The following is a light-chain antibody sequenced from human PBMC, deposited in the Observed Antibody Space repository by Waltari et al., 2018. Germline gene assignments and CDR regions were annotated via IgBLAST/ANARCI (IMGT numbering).Light chain of an antibody. CDR1: SSNIGSNY. V-gene: IGLV1-47*01. CDR3: AAWDDSLSGSVV. Sequence: QSVLTQPPSASGTPGQRVTISCSGSSSNIGSNYVYWYQQLPGTAPKLLIHRNNQRPSGVPDRVSGSKSGTSASLAISGLRSEDEADYYWAAWDDSLSGSVVFGGGTKLTVL. CDR2: RNN. J-gene: IGLJ2*01.